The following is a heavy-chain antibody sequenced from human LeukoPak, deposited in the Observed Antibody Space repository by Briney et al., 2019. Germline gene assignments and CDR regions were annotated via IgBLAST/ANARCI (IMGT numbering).Heavy chain of an antibody. D-gene: IGHD4-4*01. Sequence: GGSLRLSCAASGFTVSSNYMSWVRQAPGKGLEWVSSISSSSSYIYYADSVKGRFTISRDNAKNSLYLQMNSLRAEDTAVYYCARGLFLAGSNYDYWGQGTLVTVSS. J-gene: IGHJ4*02. CDR1: GFTVSSNY. V-gene: IGHV3-21*01. CDR3: ARGLFLAGSNYDY. CDR2: ISSSSSYI.